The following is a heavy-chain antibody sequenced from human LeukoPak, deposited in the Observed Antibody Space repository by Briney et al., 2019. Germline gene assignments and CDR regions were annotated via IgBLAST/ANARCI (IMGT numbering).Heavy chain of an antibody. CDR1: GFTFTNTW. J-gene: IGHJ3*02. CDR2: IKSKTDGGTT. V-gene: IGHV3-15*01. Sequence: GGSLRLSCAASGFTFTNTWMSWVRQAPGKGLEWVGRIKSKTDGGTTDYAAPVKGRFTISRHESEDTLYLQMNSLRAEDTAVYYCAKDPGDIVADDAFDIWGQGTMVTVSS. D-gene: IGHD5-12*01. CDR3: AKDPGDIVADDAFDI.